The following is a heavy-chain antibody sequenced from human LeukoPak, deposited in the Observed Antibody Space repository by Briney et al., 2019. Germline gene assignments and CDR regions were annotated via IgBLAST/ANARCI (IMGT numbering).Heavy chain of an antibody. CDR3: AKDSGSYLAQYYFDY. D-gene: IGHD1-26*01. J-gene: IGHJ4*02. CDR2: ISYDGGIK. Sequence: GMSLRLSCAASGFSFSSYGVHWARHAPGKGLEWVAVISYDGGIKHYADSVKGRFTISRDNSKNTLYLQMNSLRAEDTAVYYCAKDSGSYLAQYYFDYWGQGTLVTVSS. CDR1: GFSFSSYG. V-gene: IGHV3-30*18.